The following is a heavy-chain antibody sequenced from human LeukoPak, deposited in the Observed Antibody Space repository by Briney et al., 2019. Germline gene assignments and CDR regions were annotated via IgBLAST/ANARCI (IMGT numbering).Heavy chain of an antibody. CDR1: GFTFSSFA. CDR2: VIGSAGRT. Sequence: PGVSLRLSCAASGFTFSSFAMTWVRQAPGKGLEWGSTVIGSAGRTDYADSGKDRFTISRDNLKNTSYLQMNGLRAEDTAVYYCAKNRGHCVDGVCHNYYYMDVWGRGTTVTVSS. D-gene: IGHD2-8*02. J-gene: IGHJ6*03. V-gene: IGHV3-23*01. CDR3: AKNRGHCVDGVCHNYYYMDV.